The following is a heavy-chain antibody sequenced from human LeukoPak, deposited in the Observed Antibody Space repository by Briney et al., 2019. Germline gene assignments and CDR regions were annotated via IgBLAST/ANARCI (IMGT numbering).Heavy chain of an antibody. CDR1: GYTFASYY. J-gene: IGHJ5*02. D-gene: IGHD4-23*01. Sequence: ASVKVSCKASGYTFASYYMHWVRQAPGQGLEWMGIINTSGGSTTYAQKFQGRVSMTRDTSTSTVYLEVSSLRSEDTAVYYCARSQGGNTLWFDPWGQGTLVTVSS. CDR3: ARSQGGNTLWFDP. V-gene: IGHV1-46*01. CDR2: INTSGGST.